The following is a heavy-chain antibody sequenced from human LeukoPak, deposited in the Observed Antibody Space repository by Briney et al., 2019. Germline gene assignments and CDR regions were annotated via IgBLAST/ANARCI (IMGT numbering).Heavy chain of an antibody. J-gene: IGHJ3*02. CDR1: GFTFSRYA. CDR3: AKTHSGSYNDAFDI. D-gene: IGHD1-26*01. V-gene: IGHV3-23*01. CDR2: ISGSGGST. Sequence: GGALRLSCAASGFTFSRYAMSWVRQAPGKGLEWVSAISGSGGSTYYADSVKGRFTISRDNSKNTLYLQMNSLRADDTALYYCAKTHSGSYNDAFDIWGQGTMVTVSS.